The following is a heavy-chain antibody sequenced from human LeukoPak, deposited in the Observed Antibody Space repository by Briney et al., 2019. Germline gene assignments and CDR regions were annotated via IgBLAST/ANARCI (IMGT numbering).Heavy chain of an antibody. CDR1: GYTLTELS. V-gene: IGHV1-24*01. J-gene: IGHJ3*02. CDR3: ARGGKFGDAFDI. CDR2: FDPEDGET. Sequence: ASVEVSCKVSGYTLTELSMHWVRQAPGKGLEWMGGFDPEDGETIYAQKFQGRVTMTEDTSTDTAYMEPSSPRSEDTAVYYCARGGKFGDAFDIWGQGTMVTVSS. D-gene: IGHD3-10*01.